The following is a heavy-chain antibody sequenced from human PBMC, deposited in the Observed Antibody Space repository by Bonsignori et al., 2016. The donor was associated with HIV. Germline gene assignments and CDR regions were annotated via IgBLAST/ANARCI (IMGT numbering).Heavy chain of an antibody. CDR3: AGPSVYCGGDCPLGK. D-gene: IGHD2-21*01. CDR1: RYSFTSNW. Sequence: GGSLRLSCKGSRYSFTSNWIAWVRQMPGKGLEWMGTIYPGDSDATYSPSFQGQVTISADRSTNTAYLQWSSLKASDTAMYYCAGPSVYCGGDCPLGKWGQGTLVTVSS. CDR2: IYPGDSDA. V-gene: IGHV5-51*01. J-gene: IGHJ1*01.